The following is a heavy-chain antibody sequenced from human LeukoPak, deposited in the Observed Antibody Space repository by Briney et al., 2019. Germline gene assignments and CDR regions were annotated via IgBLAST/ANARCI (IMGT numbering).Heavy chain of an antibody. CDR2: IYYSGST. V-gene: IGHV4-59*08. D-gene: IGHD2-15*01. Sequence: SETLSLTCTVSGGSISSYYWSWIRQPPGKGLEWIGYIYYSGSTNYNPSLKSRVTISVHTSKNQFSLKLSSVTAADTAVYYCTSLDSGAFHIWGQGTMVTVSS. J-gene: IGHJ3*02. CDR3: TSLDSGAFHI. CDR1: GGSISSYY.